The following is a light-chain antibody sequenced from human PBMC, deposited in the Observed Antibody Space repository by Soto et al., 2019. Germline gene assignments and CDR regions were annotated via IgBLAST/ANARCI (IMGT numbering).Light chain of an antibody. V-gene: IGLV2-14*01. CDR2: DVT. J-gene: IGLJ1*01. CDR1: SSDVGGYNS. CDR3: SSFTSDITDV. Sequence: QSALTQPASVSGSPGQSITISCTGTSSDVGGYNSVSWYRQDPGKAPKLMIYDVTNRPSGVSNRFSGSKSGNTASLTISGLQAEDEADYYCSSFTSDITDVVGTGTKVTVL.